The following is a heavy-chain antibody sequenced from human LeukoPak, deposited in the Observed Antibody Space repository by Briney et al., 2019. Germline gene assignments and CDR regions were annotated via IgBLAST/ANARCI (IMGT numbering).Heavy chain of an antibody. V-gene: IGHV1-3*01. CDR1: GYTFTSYA. CDR2: INAGNGNT. D-gene: IGHD6-19*01. J-gene: IGHJ4*02. CDR3: ARGYSSGFVYFDY. Sequence: ASVKVSCKASGYTFTSYAMHWVRQAPGQRLEWMGWINAGNGNTKYSQKFQGRVTITRDTSASTAYMELSSLRSEDTAVYYRARGYSSGFVYFDYWGQGTLVTVSS.